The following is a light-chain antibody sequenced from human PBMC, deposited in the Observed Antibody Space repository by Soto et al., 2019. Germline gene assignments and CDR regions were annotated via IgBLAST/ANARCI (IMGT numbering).Light chain of an antibody. J-gene: IGKJ4*01. CDR3: QQPNSFPLT. CDR2: TTS. CDR1: QDINNW. Sequence: DIQVTQSPCSVSASVGDRVTITCRASQDINNWLAWYQQKPGKAPKLLIYTTSNLQSGVPSRFSGSGSGTDFTLTISSLQPEDFATYYCQQPNSFPLTFGGGTKVEIK. V-gene: IGKV1D-12*01.